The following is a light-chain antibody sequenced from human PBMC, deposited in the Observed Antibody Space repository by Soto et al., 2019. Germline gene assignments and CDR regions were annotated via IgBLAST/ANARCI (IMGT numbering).Light chain of an antibody. CDR1: QSVSSY. Sequence: TQSPATLSLSPGERATLSCRASQSVSSYLAWYQQKPGKAPNLLIYKASSLESGVPSRFSGSGSGTEFTLTISSLQPDDFATYYCQQYNSYPLTFGGGTKVEIK. CDR3: QQYNSYPLT. J-gene: IGKJ4*01. CDR2: KAS. V-gene: IGKV1-5*03.